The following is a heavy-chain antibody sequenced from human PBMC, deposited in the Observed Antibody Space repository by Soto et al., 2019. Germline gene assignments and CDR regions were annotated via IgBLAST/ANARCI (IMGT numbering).Heavy chain of an antibody. D-gene: IGHD3-16*02. Sequence: VSVKVDCKVSGNRVSKLYMYWVRHAPGKGLECMGGIDLQQGELVYAKGLQGGLTRTEDSPTVTLYMELSSLRAEDTAVYFCPAVHLPPYEFAFAGVVAGAFDYCGQGTPVTVS. J-gene: IGHJ4*02. V-gene: IGHV1-24*01. CDR3: PAVHLPPYEFAFAGVVAGAFDY. CDR2: IDLQQGEL. CDR1: GNRVSKLY.